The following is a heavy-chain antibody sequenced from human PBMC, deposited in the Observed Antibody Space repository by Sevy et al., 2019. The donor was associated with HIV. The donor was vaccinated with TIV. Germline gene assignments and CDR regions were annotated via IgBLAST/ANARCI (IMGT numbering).Heavy chain of an antibody. D-gene: IGHD6-13*01. J-gene: IGHJ4*02. CDR1: GFTLNNYW. Sequence: GGSLRLSCVASGFTLNNYWMHWVRQAPGKGLEWVANINQDGGVTYYVDSVRGRFTISRDYGRNLVFLQMNSLRVDDTALYFCVRAIAKDGSFWGQGTLVTVSS. CDR3: VRAIAKDGSF. V-gene: IGHV3-7*01. CDR2: INQDGGVT.